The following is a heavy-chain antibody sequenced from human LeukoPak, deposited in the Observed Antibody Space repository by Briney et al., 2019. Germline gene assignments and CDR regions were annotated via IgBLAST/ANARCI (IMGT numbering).Heavy chain of an antibody. V-gene: IGHV3-23*01. D-gene: IGHD3-22*01. Sequence: GGSLRLSCAASGFTLSSYAMSWVRQAPGKGLEWVSAISGSGGSTYYADSVKGRFTISRDNSKNTLYLQMNSLRAEDTAVYYCAKHDYDSSGYYYLDYWGQGTLVTVSS. CDR2: ISGSGGST. CDR3: AKHDYDSSGYYYLDY. CDR1: GFTLSSYA. J-gene: IGHJ4*02.